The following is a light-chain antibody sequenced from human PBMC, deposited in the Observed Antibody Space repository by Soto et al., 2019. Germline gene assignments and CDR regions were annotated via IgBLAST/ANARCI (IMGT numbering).Light chain of an antibody. V-gene: IGKV2D-29*01. CDR1: QSLLHSDGKTF. CDR2: KAS. CDR3: QHYNSYSEA. J-gene: IGKJ1*01. Sequence: DIVMTQTPLSLSVTPGRAASISCRSSQSLLHSDGKTFFYWYLQRPGQPPQLLIYKASTLKSGVPSRFSGSGSGTEFTLTISSLQPDDFATYYCQHYNSYSEAFGQGTKVDIK.